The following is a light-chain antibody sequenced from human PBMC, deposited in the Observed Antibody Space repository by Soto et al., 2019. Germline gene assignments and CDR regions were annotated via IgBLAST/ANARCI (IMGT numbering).Light chain of an antibody. CDR2: AAS. CDR1: QGINDY. J-gene: IGKJ2*01. Sequence: DIQLTQSPSFLSASVGDRVTVTCRASQGINDYLSWYHQKPGKAPKLLIYAASTLQSGVPSRFSGSGSGTEFTLTISSLQPEDFGTYYCQHLKSYPYTFGQGTKLEIK. V-gene: IGKV1-9*01. CDR3: QHLKSYPYT.